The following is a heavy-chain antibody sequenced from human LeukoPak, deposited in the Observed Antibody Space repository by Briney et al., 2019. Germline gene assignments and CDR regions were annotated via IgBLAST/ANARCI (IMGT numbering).Heavy chain of an antibody. Sequence: GGSLRLSCAASGFTFSDHYMDWVRQAPGKGLEWVGRARDRAHSYTTEYAASVKGRFTVSRDDSKNSLYLQMNSLKTEDTAVYYCARGTVLVGATCFFEYWGQGTLVTVSS. D-gene: IGHD1-26*01. V-gene: IGHV3-72*01. J-gene: IGHJ4*02. CDR2: ARDRAHSYTT. CDR3: ARGTVLVGATCFFEY. CDR1: GFTFSDHY.